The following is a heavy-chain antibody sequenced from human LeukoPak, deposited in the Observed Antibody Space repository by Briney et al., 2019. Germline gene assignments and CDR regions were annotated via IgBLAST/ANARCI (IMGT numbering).Heavy chain of an antibody. D-gene: IGHD6-19*01. CDR2: ISYDGSNK. CDR1: GFTFSSYG. CDR3: VKDGEQWLAGAFDI. J-gene: IGHJ3*02. Sequence: GGSLRLSCAASGFTFSSYGMHWVRQAPGKGLEWVAVISYDGSNKYYADSVKGRFTISRDNSKNTLYLQMSSLRAEDTAVYYCVKDGEQWLAGAFDIWGQGTMVTVSS. V-gene: IGHV3-30*18.